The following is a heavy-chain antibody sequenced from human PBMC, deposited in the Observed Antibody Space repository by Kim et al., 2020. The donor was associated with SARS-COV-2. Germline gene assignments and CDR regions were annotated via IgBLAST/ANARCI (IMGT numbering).Heavy chain of an antibody. CDR1: GFTLSNNA. CDR2: IRASAETT. Sequence: GGSLRLSCAASGFTLSNNAMSWVRQAPGRGLEWVSTIRASAETTYYAGSVNGRFTLSRDISKHTLYLQLSSLRADDTAIYYCAKDRGGSGWPVFDCWGQGTLVTVSS. V-gene: IGHV3-23*01. CDR3: AKDRGGSGWPVFDC. J-gene: IGHJ4*02. D-gene: IGHD6-19*01.